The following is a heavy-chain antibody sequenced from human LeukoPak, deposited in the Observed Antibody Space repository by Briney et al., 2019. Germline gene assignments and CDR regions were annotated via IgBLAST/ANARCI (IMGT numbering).Heavy chain of an antibody. J-gene: IGHJ1*01. Sequence: TSETLSLTCAVYGGSFSGYYWSWIRQPPGKGLEWIGEMNHSGSTNYSPSLKSRVIVSVDTSKNQFSLKLTSVTAADTAVYYCARHGFAGAFQHWGQGTLVTVSS. CDR2: MNHSGST. CDR3: ARHGFAGAFQH. D-gene: IGHD3-10*01. CDR1: GGSFSGYY. V-gene: IGHV4-34*01.